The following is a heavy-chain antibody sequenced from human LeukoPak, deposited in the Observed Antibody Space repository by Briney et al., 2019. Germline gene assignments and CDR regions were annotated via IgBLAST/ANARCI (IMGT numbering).Heavy chain of an antibody. CDR3: ARHLDPTDAFDI. V-gene: IGHV1-18*01. CDR1: GYTFTSYG. D-gene: IGHD2-2*03. J-gene: IGHJ3*02. Sequence: GASVKVSCKASGYTFTSYGISWVRQAPGQGREWMGWISAYNGNTNYVQKLQGRVTMTTDTSTSTAYMELRSLTSDDTAVYYCARHLDPTDAFDIWGQGTMVTVSS. CDR2: ISAYNGNT.